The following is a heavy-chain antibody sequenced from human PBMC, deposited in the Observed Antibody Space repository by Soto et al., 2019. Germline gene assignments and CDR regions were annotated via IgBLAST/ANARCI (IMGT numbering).Heavy chain of an antibody. J-gene: IGHJ4*02. Sequence: GASVKVSCKASGYTFSNYHMHWVRQAPGQGLEWMGAINPSAGSTSYAEKFQDRVTMTRDTSTSTAYMELSSLTSEDTAMYYCARIDISTNWGGSWGQGTLVTVSS. V-gene: IGHV1-46*01. D-gene: IGHD7-27*01. CDR3: ARIDISTNWGGS. CDR2: INPSAGST. CDR1: GYTFSNYH.